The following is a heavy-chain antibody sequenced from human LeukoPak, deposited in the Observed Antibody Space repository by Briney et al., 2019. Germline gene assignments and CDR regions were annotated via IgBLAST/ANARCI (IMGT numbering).Heavy chain of an antibody. CDR3: AAAYGSSGWYGIDY. J-gene: IGHJ4*02. Sequence: SETLSLTCTVSGGSISSYYWTWIRQPPGKGLEWIGYIYYSGSTNYNPSLKRRVTISVDTSKNQFSLKLSSVTAADTAVYYCAAAYGSSGWYGIDYWGQGTLVTVSS. CDR2: IYYSGST. D-gene: IGHD6-19*01. V-gene: IGHV4-59*08. CDR1: GGSISSYY.